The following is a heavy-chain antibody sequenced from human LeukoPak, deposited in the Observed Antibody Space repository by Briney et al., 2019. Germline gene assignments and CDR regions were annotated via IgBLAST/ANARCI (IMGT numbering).Heavy chain of an antibody. CDR2: ISSSSSTI. D-gene: IGHD3-3*01. Sequence: GGSLRLSCAASGFTFSSYSMNWVRQAPGKGLEWVSYISSSSSTIYYADSVKGRFTISRDNAKNSLYLQMNSLRAEDTAVYYCAIGPVSGYYFYDYWGQGTLVTVSS. J-gene: IGHJ4*02. CDR1: GFTFSSYS. V-gene: IGHV3-48*04. CDR3: AIGPVSGYYFYDY.